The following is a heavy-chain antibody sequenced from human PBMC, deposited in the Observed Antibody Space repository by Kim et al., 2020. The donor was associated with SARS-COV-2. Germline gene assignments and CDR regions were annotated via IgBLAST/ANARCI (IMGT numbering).Heavy chain of an antibody. J-gene: IGHJ3*02. CDR3: AKDIYLGYSSSWYGAFDI. Sequence: SLRLSCAASGFTFGDYAMHWVRQAPGKGLEWVSGISWNSGSIGYADSVKGRFTISRDNAKNSLYLQMNSLRAEDTALYYCAKDIYLGYSSSWYGAFDIWGQGTMVTVSS. CDR2: ISWNSGSI. V-gene: IGHV3-9*01. CDR1: GFTFGDYA. D-gene: IGHD6-13*01.